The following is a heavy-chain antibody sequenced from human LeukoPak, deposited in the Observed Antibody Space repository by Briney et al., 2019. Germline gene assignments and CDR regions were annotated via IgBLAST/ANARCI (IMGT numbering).Heavy chain of an antibody. V-gene: IGHV3-64*01. CDR1: GFTFSNYG. CDR3: ATERAVARLFDY. D-gene: IGHD5-12*01. CDR2: ISSNGGST. J-gene: IGHJ4*02. Sequence: PGGSLRLSCAASGFTFSNYGMHWVRQAPGKGLEYVSAISSNGGSTYYANSVKGRLTISRDNSKNTLYLQMSSRRSEDTAVYYCATERAVARLFDYWGEGTLVTVSS.